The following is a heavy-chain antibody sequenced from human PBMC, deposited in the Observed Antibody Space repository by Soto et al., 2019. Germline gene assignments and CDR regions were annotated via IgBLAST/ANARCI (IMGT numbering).Heavy chain of an antibody. D-gene: IGHD1-26*01. CDR1: GGSISSGGYS. CDR2: IYHSGST. V-gene: IGHV4-30-2*01. CDR3: AKVIEWEPASVAFDI. Sequence: SETLSLTCAVSGGSISSGGYSWIWIRQPPGKGLEWIGYIYHSGSTYYSPSLKSRVTISVDTSKNQFSLKLTSVTAADTAVYYCAKVIEWEPASVAFDIWGQGTMVTVSS. J-gene: IGHJ3*02.